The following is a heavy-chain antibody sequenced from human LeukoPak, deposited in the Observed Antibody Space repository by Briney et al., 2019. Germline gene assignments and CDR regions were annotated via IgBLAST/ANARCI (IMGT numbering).Heavy chain of an antibody. CDR3: ARGEAVAGNDH. CDR2: INGDGYSI. V-gene: IGHV3-74*01. J-gene: IGHJ4*02. Sequence: HAGGSLRLSCASSGFAFSGYWMHWVRQAPGKGLVWLSRINGDGYSISYADSVKGRFTISRDNAKKTLYLQMNSLRAEDTAMYYCARGEAVAGNDHWGQGALVTVSS. CDR1: GFAFSGYW. D-gene: IGHD6-19*01.